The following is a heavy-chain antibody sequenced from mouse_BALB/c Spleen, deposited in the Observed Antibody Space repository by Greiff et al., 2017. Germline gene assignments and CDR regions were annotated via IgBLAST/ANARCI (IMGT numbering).Heavy chain of an antibody. CDR3: ARDGLLPAMDY. CDR2: IWAGGST. V-gene: IGHV2-9*02. Sequence: VKLVESGGGLVQPGGSRKLSCAASGFTFSSFGMHWVRQPPGKGLEWLGVIWAGGSTNYNSALMSRLSISKDNSKSQVFLKMNSLQTDDTAMYYCARDGLLPAMDYWGQGTSVTVSS. J-gene: IGHJ4*01. CDR1: GFTFSSFG. D-gene: IGHD2-13*01.